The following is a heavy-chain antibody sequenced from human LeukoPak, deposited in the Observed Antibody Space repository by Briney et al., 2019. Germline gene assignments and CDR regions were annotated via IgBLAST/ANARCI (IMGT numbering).Heavy chain of an antibody. CDR3: ATALNYGDCYYMDV. Sequence: ASVKVSCKVSGYTLTELSMHWVRQAPGKGLEWMGGFDPEDGETIYAQKFQGRVTMTEDTPTDTAYMELSSLRSEDTAVYYCATALNYGDCYYMDVWGKGTTVTVSS. J-gene: IGHJ6*03. CDR1: GYTLTELS. V-gene: IGHV1-24*01. D-gene: IGHD4-17*01. CDR2: FDPEDGET.